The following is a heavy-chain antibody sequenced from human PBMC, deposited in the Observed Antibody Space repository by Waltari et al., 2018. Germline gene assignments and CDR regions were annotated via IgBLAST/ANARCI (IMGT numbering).Heavy chain of an antibody. V-gene: IGHV3-30-3*01. CDR3: ASDRYFDWPRFDY. Sequence: QVQLVESGGGVVQPGRSLRLSCAASGFTFSSYAMHWVRQAPGKGLEWVAVISYDGSNKYYADSVKCRFTISRDNSKNTLYLQMNSLRAEDTAVYYCASDRYFDWPRFDYWGQGTLVTVSS. CDR1: GFTFSSYA. CDR2: ISYDGSNK. D-gene: IGHD3-9*01. J-gene: IGHJ4*02.